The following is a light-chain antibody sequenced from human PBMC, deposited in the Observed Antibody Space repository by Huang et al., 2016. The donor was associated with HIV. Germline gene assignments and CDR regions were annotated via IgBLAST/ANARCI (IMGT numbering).Light chain of an antibody. Sequence: EIVMTQSPATLSVSPGQRVTLSCRANRSVSTNLAWYQQRHGQAPRLLIYGSSTRAPGIPDRVSGSGSGTDFSLTISSLQSEDFALYYCHQYNNWLLSFGGGTRV. V-gene: IGKV3-15*01. CDR1: RSVSTN. J-gene: IGKJ4*01. CDR3: HQYNNWLLS. CDR2: GSS.